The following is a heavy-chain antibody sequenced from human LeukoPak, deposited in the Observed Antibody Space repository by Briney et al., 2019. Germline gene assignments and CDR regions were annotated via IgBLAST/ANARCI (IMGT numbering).Heavy chain of an antibody. V-gene: IGHV4-34*01. J-gene: IGHJ3*02. CDR3: ARDRRRMRDAFDI. Sequence: PSETLSLTCAVYGGSFSGYYWSGIRQPPGKGLEWIGEINHSGSTNYNPSLKSRVTISVDTSKNQFSLKLSSVTAADTAVYYCARDRRRMRDAFDIWGQGTMVTVSS. CDR2: INHSGST. CDR1: GGSFSGYY.